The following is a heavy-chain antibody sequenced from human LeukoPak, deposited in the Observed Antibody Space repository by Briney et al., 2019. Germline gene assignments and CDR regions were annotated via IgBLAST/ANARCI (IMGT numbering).Heavy chain of an antibody. Sequence: PGGSLRLSCAASGFTFSSYSMNWVRQAPGKGLEWVSSISSSGSYIYYADSVKGRFTISRDNAKNSLYLQMNSLRAEDTAVYYCARGGDYYGSDNDYWGQGTLVTVSS. CDR3: ARGGDYYGSDNDY. V-gene: IGHV3-21*01. D-gene: IGHD3-10*01. CDR1: GFTFSSYS. CDR2: ISSSGSYI. J-gene: IGHJ4*02.